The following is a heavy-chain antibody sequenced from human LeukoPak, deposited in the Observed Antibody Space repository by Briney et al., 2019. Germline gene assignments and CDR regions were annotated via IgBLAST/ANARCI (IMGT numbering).Heavy chain of an antibody. CDR3: AKGWLIWDYSYYFDY. V-gene: IGHV3-23*01. D-gene: IGHD6-19*01. J-gene: IGHJ4*02. CDR1: GFTFSNYA. Sequence: GGSLRLSCAASGFTFSNYAMNWVRQAPGKGLEWVSTISGSGTKTYYADSVKGRFTISRDNSKNMVSLQMNSLRAEDTALYYCAKGWLIWDYSYYFDYWGQGMLVTVSA. CDR2: ISGSGTKT.